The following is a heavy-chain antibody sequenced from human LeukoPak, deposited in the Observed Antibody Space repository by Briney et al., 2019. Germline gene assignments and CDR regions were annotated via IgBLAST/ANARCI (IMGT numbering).Heavy chain of an antibody. CDR1: GYTFTSYY. CDR2: INPSGSST. V-gene: IGHV1-46*01. Sequence: ASVKVSCKASGYTFTSYYMHWVRQAPGQGLEWMGIINPSGSSTSYAQKFQGRVTITADISTTTVYMDLNSLRSEDTAVYYCAAMYTVREVIIGDDYWGQGTLVTVSS. D-gene: IGHD3-10*01. J-gene: IGHJ4*02. CDR3: AAMYTVREVIIGDDY.